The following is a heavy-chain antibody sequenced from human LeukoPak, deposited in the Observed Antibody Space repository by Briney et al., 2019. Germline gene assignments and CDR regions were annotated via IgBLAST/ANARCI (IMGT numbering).Heavy chain of an antibody. CDR1: GGTFRSYA. J-gene: IGHJ4*02. Sequence: ASVKVSCKASGGTFRSYAINWVRQAPGQGLEWMGWINPNSGGTNYAQTFQGRVTMTRDTSITTAYLELSRLRSDDTAVYYCARIGYNHYFDYWGQGTLVTVSS. V-gene: IGHV1-2*02. CDR3: ARIGYNHYFDY. D-gene: IGHD5-24*01. CDR2: INPNSGGT.